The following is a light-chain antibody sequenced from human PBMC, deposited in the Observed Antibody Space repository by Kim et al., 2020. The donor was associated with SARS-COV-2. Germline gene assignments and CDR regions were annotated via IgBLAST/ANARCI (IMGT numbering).Light chain of an antibody. CDR2: GAS. V-gene: IGKV1-5*03. J-gene: IGKJ1*01. CDR1: ESIDSW. Sequence: ASVGDKVTSICRASESIDSWLAWHQQKPGKAPKSLIYGASILESGVPSRFSGSGSGTEFTLTISSLQPDDFATYSCQQYKTDSLTFGQGTKVDIK. CDR3: QQYKTDSLT.